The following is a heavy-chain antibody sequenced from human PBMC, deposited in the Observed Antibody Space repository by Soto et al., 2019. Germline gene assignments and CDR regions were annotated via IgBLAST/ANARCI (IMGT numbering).Heavy chain of an antibody. CDR3: ARRYSSAFDI. J-gene: IGHJ3*02. D-gene: IGHD6-13*01. Sequence: QVQLQESGPGLVKPSETLSLTCTVSSGSISSYYWSWIRQPPGKGLEWIGYIYYSGSTNYNPSLXRXAXTXXDTSKNQFSLKLSSVTAADTAVYYCARRYSSAFDIWGQGTMVTVSS. CDR1: SGSISSYY. V-gene: IGHV4-59*08. CDR2: IYYSGST.